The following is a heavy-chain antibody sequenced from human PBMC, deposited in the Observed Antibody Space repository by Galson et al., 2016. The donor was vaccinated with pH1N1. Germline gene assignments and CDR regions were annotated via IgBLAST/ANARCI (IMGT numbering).Heavy chain of an antibody. V-gene: IGHV6-1*01. J-gene: IGHJ4*02. CDR3: ARHSPGRAVGVFDC. D-gene: IGHD6-19*01. CDR2: TYYRSKWFY. Sequence: CAISGDSVSSTSAAWNWIRQSPSRGLEWLGRTYYRSKWFYNYAVSVQGRITINPDTSKNQFSLRLNSVTPEDTAVYYCARHSPGRAVGVFDCWGQGTLVTVSS. CDR1: GDSVSSTSAA.